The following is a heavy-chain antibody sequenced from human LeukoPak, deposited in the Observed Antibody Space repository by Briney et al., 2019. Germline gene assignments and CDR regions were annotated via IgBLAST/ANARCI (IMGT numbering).Heavy chain of an antibody. J-gene: IGHJ4*02. V-gene: IGHV3-7*03. D-gene: IGHD6-13*01. CDR1: EVTFNNYW. CDR3: ARAKLAAAVPGY. Sequence: GGYLRLSCTASEVTFNNYWVSWVRQAPWKGLEWVGNIKQDGSEKYYVDSVKGRFTISRDNAKNSLYLQMNSLRAEDTAVYYCARAKLAAAVPGYWGQGTLVTVSS. CDR2: IKQDGSEK.